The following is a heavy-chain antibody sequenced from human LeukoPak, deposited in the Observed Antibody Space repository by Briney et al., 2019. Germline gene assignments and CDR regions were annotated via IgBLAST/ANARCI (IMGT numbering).Heavy chain of an antibody. J-gene: IGHJ4*02. Sequence: GGSLRLSCAASGFTFSRYGMHWVRQAPGKGLEWVAVISYDGSDQYYADSVKGRFTVSRDNSKNTLYLQMNSLRAEDTAVYYCAKLGCSSTRCYINYWGQGTLVTVSS. V-gene: IGHV3-30*18. CDR2: ISYDGSDQ. CDR3: AKLGCSSTRCYINY. CDR1: GFTFSRYG. D-gene: IGHD2-2*01.